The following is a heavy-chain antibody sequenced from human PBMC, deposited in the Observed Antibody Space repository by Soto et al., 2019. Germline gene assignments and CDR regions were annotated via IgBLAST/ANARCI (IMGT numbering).Heavy chain of an antibody. J-gene: IGHJ4*02. CDR2: ISADNGNT. Sequence: QVQLVQSGAEVKKPGASVKVSCKASGYTFTSYGISWVRQAPGQGLEWMGWISADNGNTNYAQTLQGRVTITTDTSTSTAYMELRSLRSDDTAVYYCARVSDSSGYYYYGYWGQGTLVTVSS. D-gene: IGHD3-22*01. CDR1: GYTFTSYG. V-gene: IGHV1-18*01. CDR3: ARVSDSSGYYYYGY.